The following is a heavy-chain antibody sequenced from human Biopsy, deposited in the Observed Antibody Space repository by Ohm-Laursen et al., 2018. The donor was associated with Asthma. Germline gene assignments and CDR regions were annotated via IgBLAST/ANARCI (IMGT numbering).Heavy chain of an antibody. CDR1: GFTFNSYG. J-gene: IGHJ6*02. CDR3: ARGTYYDFWSGYSRPIPGYYGMDV. CDR2: ISYDGRNK. D-gene: IGHD3-3*01. V-gene: IGHV3-30*03. Sequence: SLRLSCAASGFTFNSYGMHWVRQAPGKGLEWVAVISYDGRNKYYGDSVKGRFTISRDNSKNTVYLQMISLRVEDTSVYYCARGTYYDFWSGYSRPIPGYYGMDVWGHGTTVTVSS.